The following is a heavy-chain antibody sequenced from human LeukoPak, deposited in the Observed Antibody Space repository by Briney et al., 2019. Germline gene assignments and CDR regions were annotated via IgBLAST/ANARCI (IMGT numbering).Heavy chain of an antibody. CDR1: GFTFINYA. Sequence: PGGPLRLSCAASGFTFINYAISWVRQPPGRGLEWVSAITNIGGVTSYADSVMGRFTISRDNSNNTLLLQMNSLRAEETAVYYCAKGGCCGGRCYYDYSYYGMDVWCQGPTVPVSS. CDR2: ITNIGGVT. D-gene: IGHD2-15*01. J-gene: IGHJ6*02. CDR3: AKGGCCGGRCYYDYSYYGMDV. V-gene: IGHV3-23*01.